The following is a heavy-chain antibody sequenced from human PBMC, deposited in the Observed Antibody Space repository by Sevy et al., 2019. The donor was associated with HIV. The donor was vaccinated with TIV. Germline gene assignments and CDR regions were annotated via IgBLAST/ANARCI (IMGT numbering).Heavy chain of an antibody. V-gene: IGHV1-2*02. CDR1: GYTFTGYY. CDR2: INPNSGGT. Sequence: ASVKVSCKASGYTFTGYYMHWVRQAPGQGLEWMGWINPNSGGTNYAQKFQGRVTMTRDTSISTAYMELSRLRSDDTAVYYCARVDESTLYYYYGMDVWGQGTTVTVSS. CDR3: ARVDESTLYYYYGMDV. D-gene: IGHD2-2*03. J-gene: IGHJ6*02.